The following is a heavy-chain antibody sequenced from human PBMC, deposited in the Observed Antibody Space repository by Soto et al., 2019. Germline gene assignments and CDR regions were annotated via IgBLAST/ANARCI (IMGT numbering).Heavy chain of an antibody. CDR3: AGGHDAVVQAGRRENHYYYRMDV. Sequence: EVRLLESGGGLVQPGGSLRLSCVASGFDFSTYAMSWVRQAPGKGLEWVSVIGEGGVSRVYADAVKGRFTISRDNSKNTLYLQMTSLRVDDTAMYYCAGGHDAVVQAGRRENHYYYRMDVWGQGTTVTVSS. D-gene: IGHD2-2*01. V-gene: IGHV3-23*01. CDR2: IGEGGVSR. CDR1: GFDFSTYA. J-gene: IGHJ6*02.